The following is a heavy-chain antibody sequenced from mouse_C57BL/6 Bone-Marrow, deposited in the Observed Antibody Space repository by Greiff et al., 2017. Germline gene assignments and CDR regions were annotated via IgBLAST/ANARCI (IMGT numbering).Heavy chain of an antibody. Sequence: QVQLQQSGPELVKPGASVKISCKASGYAFSSSWMHWVKQRPGKGLEWIGRIYPGDGDTNYNGKFKGKATLTADKSSSTAYMQLSSLTSEDSAVYFCARGGYDAWFAYWGQGTLVTVSA. V-gene: IGHV1-82*01. D-gene: IGHD2-2*01. CDR2: IYPGDGDT. J-gene: IGHJ3*01. CDR1: GYAFSSSW. CDR3: ARGGYDAWFAY.